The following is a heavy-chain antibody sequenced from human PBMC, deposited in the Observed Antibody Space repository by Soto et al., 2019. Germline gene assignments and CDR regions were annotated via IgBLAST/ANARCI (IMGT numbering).Heavy chain of an antibody. V-gene: IGHV3-74*01. CDR1: GFDFSNSC. CDR3: EKDTAYAIDV. Sequence: EVQLVESGGGLVQPGGSLRLYCAASGFDFSNSCIHWVRQGPGKGLVWVSHINSDGSGTTYADSVKGRFTIYRDNAKNTVYLQMNSLRAEDTAVYYCEKDTAYAIDVWGQGTTVTVSS. D-gene: IGHD2-15*01. J-gene: IGHJ6*02. CDR2: INSDGSGT.